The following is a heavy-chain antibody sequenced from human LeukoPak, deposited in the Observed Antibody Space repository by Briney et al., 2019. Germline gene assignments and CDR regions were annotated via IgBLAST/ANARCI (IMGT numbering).Heavy chain of an antibody. J-gene: IGHJ4*02. CDR2: TYYRSKWYN. CDR1: GDSVSSNNGA. D-gene: IGHD6-19*01. CDR3: ARDVGTSGWYKFDY. V-gene: IGHV6-1*01. Sequence: PSQTLSLTCGISGDSVSSNNGAWNWIRQSPSRGLEWLGRTYYRSKWYNDYAGSMKGRITISPDTSKNQFSLQLNSVTPEDTAVYYCARDVGTSGWYKFDYWGQGPLVTVSS.